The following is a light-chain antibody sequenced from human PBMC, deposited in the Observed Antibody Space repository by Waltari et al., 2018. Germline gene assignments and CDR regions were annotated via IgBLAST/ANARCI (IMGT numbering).Light chain of an antibody. V-gene: IGLV2-23*02. Sequence: QSALTQPASVSGSPGQSITISCTGTSSAVGGYHYVSWYQQYPGKAPKLMIYDVSKRPSGVSNRFSGSKSGNTASLTISGLQAEDEADYYCCSYAGSRIHVLFGGGTKLTVL. CDR2: DVS. CDR1: SSAVGGYHY. CDR3: CSYAGSRIHVL. J-gene: IGLJ2*01.